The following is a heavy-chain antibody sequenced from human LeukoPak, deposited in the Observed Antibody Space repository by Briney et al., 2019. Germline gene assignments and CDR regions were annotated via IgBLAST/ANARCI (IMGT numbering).Heavy chain of an antibody. D-gene: IGHD3-3*01. J-gene: IGHJ4*02. CDR2: IYYSGST. Sequence: SETLSLTCTVSGGSISSSSYYWGWIRQPPGKGLEWIGSIYYSGSTYYNPSLKSRVTISVDTSKNQFSLKLSSVTAADTAVYYCARAVALELPKGGKPPAYYFDYWGQGTLVTVSS. CDR3: ARAVALELPKGGKPPAYYFDY. CDR1: GGSISSSSYY. V-gene: IGHV4-39*07.